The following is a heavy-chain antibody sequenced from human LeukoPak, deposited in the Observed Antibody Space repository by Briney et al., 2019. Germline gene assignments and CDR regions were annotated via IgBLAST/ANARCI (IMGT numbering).Heavy chain of an antibody. Sequence: SETLSLTCTVSGGSISSSSYYWGWIRQPPGKGLEWIGSIYYSGSTYYNPSLKSRVTISVDTSKNQFSLKLSSVTAADTAVYYCARTAIPFYPRAVYFDCWGQGTLVTVSS. CDR2: IYYSGST. D-gene: IGHD3-16*01. V-gene: IGHV4-39*07. CDR3: ARTAIPFYPRAVYFDC. J-gene: IGHJ4*02. CDR1: GGSISSSSYY.